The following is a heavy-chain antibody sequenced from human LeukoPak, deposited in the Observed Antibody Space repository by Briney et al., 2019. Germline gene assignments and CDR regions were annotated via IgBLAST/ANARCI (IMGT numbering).Heavy chain of an antibody. Sequence: SVKVSCKASGGTFGNSAFTWVRQAPGQGLEWMGGIIPLFRTTNYAQRFQGRVTITAVESTSTVYMELTSLTSEDTAVYYCARGPQYDGFNYDDAWGQGTLVTVSS. CDR2: IIPLFRTT. CDR3: ARGPQYDGFNYDDA. J-gene: IGHJ5*02. CDR1: GGTFGNSA. V-gene: IGHV1-69*13. D-gene: IGHD5-24*01.